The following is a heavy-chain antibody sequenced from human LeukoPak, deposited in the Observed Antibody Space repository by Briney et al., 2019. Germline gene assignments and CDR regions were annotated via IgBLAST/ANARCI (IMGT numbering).Heavy chain of an antibody. CDR1: GFTFSSYW. Sequence: GGSLRLSCAASGFTFSSYWMSWVRQAPGKGLEWVANIKQDGSEKYYVDSVKGRFTISRDNAKNSLYLQMNSLRAEDTAVYYCTREQYGDYFDYWGQGTLVTVSS. CDR3: TREQYGDYFDY. CDR2: IKQDGSEK. J-gene: IGHJ4*02. V-gene: IGHV3-7*01. D-gene: IGHD4-17*01.